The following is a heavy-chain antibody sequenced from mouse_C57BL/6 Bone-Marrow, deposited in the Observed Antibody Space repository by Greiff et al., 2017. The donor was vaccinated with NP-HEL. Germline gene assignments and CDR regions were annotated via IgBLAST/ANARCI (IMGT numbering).Heavy chain of an antibody. Sequence: EVKLEESGEGLVKPGGSLKLSCAASGFTFSSYAMSWVRQTPEKRLEWLAYISSGGDYIYYADTVKGRFTISRDNARNTLYLQMSSLKSEDTAMYYCTRSYYSFFDYWGQGTTLTVSS. CDR2: ISSGGDYI. D-gene: IGHD2-12*01. CDR3: TRSYYSFFDY. CDR1: GFTFSSYA. J-gene: IGHJ2*01. V-gene: IGHV5-9-1*02.